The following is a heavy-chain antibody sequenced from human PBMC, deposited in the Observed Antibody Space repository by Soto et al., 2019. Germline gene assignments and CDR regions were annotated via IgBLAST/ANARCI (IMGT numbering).Heavy chain of an antibody. CDR2: MNPSNGNA. Sequence: ASVKVSCKASGDTFIKYAINWVRQATGQGLEWMGWMNPSNGNAGYAQNFRGRVTMTSNTSITTAYMELSGPSYEDTAVYYCARRKERSGPNYFDVWGQGTMVTVSS. CDR3: ARRKERSGPNYFDV. CDR1: GDTFIKYA. D-gene: IGHD6-25*01. V-gene: IGHV1-8*01. J-gene: IGHJ4*02.